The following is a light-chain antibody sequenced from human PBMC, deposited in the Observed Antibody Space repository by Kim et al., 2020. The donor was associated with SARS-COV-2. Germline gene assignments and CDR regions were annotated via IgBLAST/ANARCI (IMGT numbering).Light chain of an antibody. V-gene: IGLV3-19*01. CDR3: NSRNSSGNHVV. CDR1: SLRSYY. CDR2: GKN. J-gene: IGLJ2*01. Sequence: ALGQTVRITCQGDSLRSYYASWYQQKPGQAPVLVIYGKNNRPSGIPDRFSGSSSGNTASLTITGAQAEDEADYYCNSRNSSGNHVVFGGGTQLTVL.